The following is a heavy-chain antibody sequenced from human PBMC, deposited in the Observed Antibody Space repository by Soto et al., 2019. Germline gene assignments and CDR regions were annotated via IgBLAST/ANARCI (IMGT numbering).Heavy chain of an antibody. CDR3: AKARTTYTDTYSHRTFDY. CDR2: ISEDGNTK. D-gene: IGHD2-15*01. Sequence: QVPLVESGGGVVQPGRSLTLSCAASGFTFSRFDMHWVRQAPGKGLAWVAVISEDGNTKYYADSVKGRFTISRDKSSNTLFLQMNSLRAEDTAVYYCAKARTTYTDTYSHRTFDYWGQGILVTVSS. J-gene: IGHJ4*02. V-gene: IGHV3-30*18. CDR1: GFTFSRFD.